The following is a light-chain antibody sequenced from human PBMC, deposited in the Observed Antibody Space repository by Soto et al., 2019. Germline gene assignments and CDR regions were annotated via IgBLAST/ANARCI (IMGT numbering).Light chain of an antibody. CDR2: AAS. CDR1: QGISSY. J-gene: IGKJ4*01. V-gene: IGKV1-8*01. CDR3: QQYYSYPQLT. Sequence: AIRMTQSPSSFSASTGDRVTITCRASQGISSYLAWYQQKPGKAPKLLIYAASTLQCGVPSRFSGSGSGTDFTLTICCLQSEDFATYYCQQYYSYPQLTFGGGTKVEIK.